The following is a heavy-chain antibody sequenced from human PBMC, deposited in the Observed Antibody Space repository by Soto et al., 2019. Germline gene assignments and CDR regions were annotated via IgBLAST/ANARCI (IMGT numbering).Heavy chain of an antibody. CDR2: ISGSGGST. CDR1: GFTFSSYA. J-gene: IGHJ6*03. V-gene: IGHV3-23*01. Sequence: GGSLRLSCAASGFTFSSYAMSWVRQAPGKGLEWVSAISGSGGSTYYADSVKGRFTISRDNAKNTLYLQMNSLRAEDTAVYYCARDLDYSSYYMDVWGKGTTVTVSS. CDR3: ARDLDYSSYYMDV.